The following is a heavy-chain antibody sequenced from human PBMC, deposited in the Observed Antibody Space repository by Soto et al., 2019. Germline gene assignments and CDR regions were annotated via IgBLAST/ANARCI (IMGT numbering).Heavy chain of an antibody. V-gene: IGHV3-21*01. D-gene: IGHD5-12*01. J-gene: IGHJ4*02. CDR2: ISSSSSYI. CDR1: GFTFSSYS. CDR3: ARESGGYDSPHPVDY. Sequence: GGSLRLSCAASGFTFSSYSMNWVRQAPGKGLEWVSSISSSSSYIYYADSVKGRFTISRDNAKNSLYLQMNSLRAEDTAVYYCARESGGYDSPHPVDYWGQGTLVTVSS.